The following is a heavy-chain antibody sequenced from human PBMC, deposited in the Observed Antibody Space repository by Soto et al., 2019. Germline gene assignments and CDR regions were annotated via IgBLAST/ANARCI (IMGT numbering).Heavy chain of an antibody. CDR1: GDSVSSDSDY. CDR3: ARYTDHSIFSSWFDP. Sequence: SETLSLTCSVSGDSVSSDSDYWSWIRQPPGKGLEWIGYINYRGSANYNPSLRSRVTISIDTSKNQFSLKMTSVTAADTAVYYCARYTDHSIFSSWFDPWGLGTLVTVSS. CDR2: INYRGSA. V-gene: IGHV4-61*01. D-gene: IGHD4-4*01. J-gene: IGHJ5*02.